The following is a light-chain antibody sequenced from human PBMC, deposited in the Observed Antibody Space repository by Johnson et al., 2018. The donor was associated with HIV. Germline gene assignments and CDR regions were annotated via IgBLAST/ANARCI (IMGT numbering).Light chain of an antibody. J-gene: IGLJ1*01. CDR3: GTWDTSLTTGGV. V-gene: IGLV1-51*02. CDR1: SSNIGNNY. CDR2: KNN. Sequence: SVLTQPPSVSAAPGQKVTISCSGSSSNIGNNYVSWYRQLPGTAPKLLIYKNNNRPSGIPDRFSGSKSGTSATLAITGLQTGDEADYYCGTWDTSLTTGGVFGTGTKVTVL.